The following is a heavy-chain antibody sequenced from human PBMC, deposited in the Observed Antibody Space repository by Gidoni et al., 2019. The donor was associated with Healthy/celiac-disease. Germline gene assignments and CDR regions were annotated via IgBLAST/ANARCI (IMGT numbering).Heavy chain of an antibody. CDR1: GFTWSSYG. D-gene: IGHD3-22*01. CDR3: ARGLTYYYDSSGPVGY. V-gene: IGHV3-7*01. Sequence: EVQLVVSGGGLVQPGGSLSLSCAASGFTWSSYGMSWVRQAPGKGLEWVANIKQDGSEKYYVDSVKGRFTISRDNAKNSLYLQMNSLRAEDTAVYYCARGLTYYYDSSGPVGYWGQGTLVTVSS. CDR2: IKQDGSEK. J-gene: IGHJ4*02.